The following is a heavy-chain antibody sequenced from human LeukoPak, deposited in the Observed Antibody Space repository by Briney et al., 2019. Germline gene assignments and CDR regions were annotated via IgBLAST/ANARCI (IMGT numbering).Heavy chain of an antibody. J-gene: IGHJ4*02. V-gene: IGHV3-48*01. Sequence: GGSLRLSCAASGFTFSSYSMNWVRQAPGKGREWVSYISSSSSTIYYADSVKGRFTISRDNAKNSLYLQMNSLRAEDTAVYYCARRFAPGSGSHTPTSDYWGQGTLVTVSS. CDR3: ARRFAPGSGSHTPTSDY. D-gene: IGHD3-10*01. CDR1: GFTFSSYS. CDR2: ISSSSSTI.